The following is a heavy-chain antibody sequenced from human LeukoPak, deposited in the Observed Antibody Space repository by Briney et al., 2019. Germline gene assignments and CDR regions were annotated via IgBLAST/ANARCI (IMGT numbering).Heavy chain of an antibody. CDR1: GGSISSYY. D-gene: IGHD2-15*01. V-gene: IGHV4-59*01. Sequence: SETLSLTCTVSGGSISSYYWSWIWQPPGKGLEWIGYIYYSGSTNYNPSLKSRVTISVDTSKNQFSLKLSSVTAADTAVYYCARVNIAPPYCSGGSCYSPYYGMDVWGQGTTVTVSS. CDR2: IYYSGST. J-gene: IGHJ6*02. CDR3: ARVNIAPPYCSGGSCYSPYYGMDV.